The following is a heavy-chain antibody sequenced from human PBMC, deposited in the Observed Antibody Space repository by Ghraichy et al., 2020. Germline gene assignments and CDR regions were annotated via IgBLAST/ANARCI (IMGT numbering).Heavy chain of an antibody. Sequence: GGSLRLSCAVSGFTLSGSAMHWVRQASGKGLEWVGRIRSKSDNYATEYAASVKGRFTISRDDSKNTVYLQMNGPKTEDTAVYYCARPGYISRDVGFDPWGQGTLVTVSS. J-gene: IGHJ5*02. D-gene: IGHD5-24*01. CDR1: GFTLSGSA. V-gene: IGHV3-73*01. CDR2: IRSKSDNYAT. CDR3: ARPGYISRDVGFDP.